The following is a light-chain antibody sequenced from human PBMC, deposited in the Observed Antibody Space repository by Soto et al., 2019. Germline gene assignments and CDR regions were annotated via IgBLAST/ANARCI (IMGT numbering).Light chain of an antibody. CDR3: QQRSDWHLT. V-gene: IGKV3-11*01. J-gene: IGKJ4*01. Sequence: EIVLTQSPATLSLSPGERATLSCRASQSVNSYLAWYQQKPGQAPRLLIYDASNRATGIPARFSGSGSETDFTLTISSLEPEDFAVYYCQQRSDWHLTFGGGTKVEFK. CDR1: QSVNSY. CDR2: DAS.